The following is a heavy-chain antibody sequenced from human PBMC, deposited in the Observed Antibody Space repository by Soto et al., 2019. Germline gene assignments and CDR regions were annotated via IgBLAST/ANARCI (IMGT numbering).Heavy chain of an antibody. CDR3: ARLSPRDYPST. CDR2: IYYSGST. J-gene: IGHJ5*02. CDR1: GGSISSSSYY. V-gene: IGHV4-39*01. D-gene: IGHD4-17*01. Sequence: LSLTCTVSGGSISSSSYYWGWIRQPPGKGLEWIGSIYYSGSTYYNPSLKSRVTISVDTSKNQFSLKLSSVTASDTAVYYCARLSPRDYPSTWGQGTLVTVSS.